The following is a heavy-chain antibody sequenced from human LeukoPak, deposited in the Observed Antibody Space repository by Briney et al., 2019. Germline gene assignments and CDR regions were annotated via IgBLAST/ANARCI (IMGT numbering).Heavy chain of an antibody. V-gene: IGHV4-39*07. J-gene: IGHJ4*02. CDR2: IYYSGST. Sequence: SETLSLTCTVSGGSISSSSYYWGWIRQPPGKGLEWIGSIYYSGSTYYNPSLKSRVTISVDTSKNHFSLRLSSVTAADTAMYYCARGTLYSGWSYYFDYWGQGSQVTVSS. CDR1: GGSISSSSYY. D-gene: IGHD6-19*01. CDR3: ARGTLYSGWSYYFDY.